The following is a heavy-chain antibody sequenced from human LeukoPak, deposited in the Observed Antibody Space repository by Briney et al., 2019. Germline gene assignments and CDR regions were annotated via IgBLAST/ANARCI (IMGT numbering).Heavy chain of an antibody. D-gene: IGHD1-26*01. J-gene: IGHJ4*02. CDR2: ISGGGDAT. CDR1: DFSFITYA. Sequence: SGGSLRLSCAASDFSFITYAMSWVRQAPGKGLEWVSTISGGGDATYYADSVKGRFTISRDNSKNTLYLQMNSLRAEDTAVYYCAKDLSYSGSYYFDYWGQGTLVTVSS. V-gene: IGHV3-23*01. CDR3: AKDLSYSGSYYFDY.